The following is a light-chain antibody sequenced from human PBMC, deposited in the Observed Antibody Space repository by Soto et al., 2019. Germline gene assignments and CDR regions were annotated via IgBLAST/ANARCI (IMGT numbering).Light chain of an antibody. Sequence: QSVLTQPASVSGSPGQSITISCTGTSSDVGGSKSVSWYQQHPGKAPKFMIFEVSNRPSGVSNRFSGSKSGNTASLTISGLQAEDEADYYCCSYTSRSTYVFGTGTKVTVL. CDR1: SSDVGGSKS. CDR3: CSYTSRSTYV. CDR2: EVS. J-gene: IGLJ1*01. V-gene: IGLV2-14*01.